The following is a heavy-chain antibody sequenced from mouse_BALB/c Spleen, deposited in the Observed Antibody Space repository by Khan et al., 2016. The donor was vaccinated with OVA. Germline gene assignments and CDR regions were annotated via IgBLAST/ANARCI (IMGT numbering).Heavy chain of an antibody. CDR1: GFTFSGFG. J-gene: IGHJ4*01. V-gene: IGHV5-17*02. Sequence: EVQLQESGGGLVQPGGSRKLSCAASGFTFSGFGMHWVRQAPEKGLEWVAYISSGSSTIYYADTVKGRFTISRDNPKNTLFLQMTSIRSEDTAMYYCARRRIYDGYYGGAMDYWGQGTSVTVSS. D-gene: IGHD2-3*01. CDR3: ARRRIYDGYYGGAMDY. CDR2: ISSGSSTI.